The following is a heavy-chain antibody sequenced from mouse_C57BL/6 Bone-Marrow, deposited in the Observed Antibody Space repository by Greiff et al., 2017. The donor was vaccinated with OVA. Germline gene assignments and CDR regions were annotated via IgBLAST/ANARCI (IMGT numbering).Heavy chain of an antibody. Sequence: QVQLQQSGAELARPGASVKLSCKASGYTFTSYGISWVKQRTGPGLEWIGEIYPRGGNTYYNEKFKGKATLTADQSSSPAYMELRSLTSEDSAVYFCARGDYYGSSDYAMDYWGQGTSVTVSS. J-gene: IGHJ4*01. CDR3: ARGDYYGSSDYAMDY. V-gene: IGHV1-81*01. CDR1: GYTFTSYG. D-gene: IGHD1-1*01. CDR2: IYPRGGNT.